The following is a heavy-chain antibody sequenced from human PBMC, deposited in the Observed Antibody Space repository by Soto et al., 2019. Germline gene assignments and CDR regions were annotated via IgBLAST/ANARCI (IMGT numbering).Heavy chain of an antibody. J-gene: IGHJ4*02. D-gene: IGHD2-15*01. CDR1: GRSMSGYY. V-gene: IGHV4-4*07. CDR3: AKVVVAATRHTDFDS. Sequence: SETLSLTCTVSGRSMSGYYWSWIRQPAGERLEWIGRIYTSGTTDFNPSLKSRVSISVDTSKNHFSLKLSSATAADTAVYYCAKVVVAATRHTDFDSWGQGTLVTVSS. CDR2: IYTSGTT.